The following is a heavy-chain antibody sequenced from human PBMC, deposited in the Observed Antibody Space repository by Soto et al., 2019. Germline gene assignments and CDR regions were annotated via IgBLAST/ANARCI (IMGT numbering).Heavy chain of an antibody. V-gene: IGHV4-34*01. J-gene: IGHJ6*03. CDR1: GGSFSGYY. CDR2: INHTGST. D-gene: IGHD2-15*01. Sequence: SETLSLTCAVYGGSFSGYYWSWIRQPPGKGQKWIGEINHTGSTNYNPTLKRRDTISVDTSNNPCTRQLSYVTAAETAVYYCARFFLYFSVCSCSTPLSYYYSSMVDWCNGTKV. CDR3: ARFFLYFSVCSCSTPLSYYYSSMVD.